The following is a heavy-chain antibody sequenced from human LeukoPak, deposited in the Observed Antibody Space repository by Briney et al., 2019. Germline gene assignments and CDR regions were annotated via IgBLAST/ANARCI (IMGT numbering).Heavy chain of an antibody. Sequence: PSETPSLTCTVSDVSISRYYWNWIRQPAGKGLEWIGRIHTSGNTNSNPSLKSRITMSVDTSKNQFSLKMSSVIAADTAVYFCVRERQLVPYYFDSWGQGTPVTVSS. CDR1: DVSISRYY. V-gene: IGHV4-4*07. CDR3: VRERQLVPYYFDS. CDR2: IHTSGNT. D-gene: IGHD6-13*01. J-gene: IGHJ4*02.